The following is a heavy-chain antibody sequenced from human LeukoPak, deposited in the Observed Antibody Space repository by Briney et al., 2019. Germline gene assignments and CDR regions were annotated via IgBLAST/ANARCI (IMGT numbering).Heavy chain of an antibody. CDR2: IYYSGST. D-gene: IGHD3-22*01. CDR1: GASISSYY. CDR3: ARHRYYYDSSGYYYQP. Sequence: PSETLSLTCTVSGASISSYYWSWIRQPPGKGLEWIGYIYYSGSTNYNPSLKSRVTISVDTSTNQFSLRLSSVTAADTAVYYCARHRYYYDSSGYYYQPWGQGTLVTVSS. J-gene: IGHJ5*02. V-gene: IGHV4-59*01.